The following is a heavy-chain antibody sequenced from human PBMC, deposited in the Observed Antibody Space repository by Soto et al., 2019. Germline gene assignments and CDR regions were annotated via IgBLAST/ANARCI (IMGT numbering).Heavy chain of an antibody. V-gene: IGHV4-31*03. CDR1: GGSISSGGYY. D-gene: IGHD3-22*01. Sequence: SETLSLTCTVSGGSISSGGYYWSWIRQHTGKGLEWIGYIYYSATTYFNPSLKSRVTISLDTSKNQFSLRLTSVTAADMAVYYCARGRGDSSGLFFDYWGQGTLVTVSS. CDR3: ARGRGDSSGLFFDY. CDR2: IYYSATT. J-gene: IGHJ4*02.